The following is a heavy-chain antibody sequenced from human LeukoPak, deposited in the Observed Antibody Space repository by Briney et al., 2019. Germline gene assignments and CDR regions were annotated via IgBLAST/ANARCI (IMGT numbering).Heavy chain of an antibody. CDR1: GGSVSSGSYY. J-gene: IGHJ4*02. D-gene: IGHD5-12*01. Sequence: KPSETLSLTCTVSGGSVSSGSYYWSWIRQPPGTGLEWIGYIYYSGSTNYNPSLKSRVTISVDTSKNQFSLKLSSVTAADTAVYYCAREDIVGRGYFDYWGQGTLVTVSS. V-gene: IGHV4-61*01. CDR3: AREDIVGRGYFDY. CDR2: IYYSGST.